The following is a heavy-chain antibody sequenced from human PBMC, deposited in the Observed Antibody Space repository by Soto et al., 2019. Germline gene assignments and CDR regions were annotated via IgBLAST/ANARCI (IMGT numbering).Heavy chain of an antibody. Sequence: SVKVSCKASGGTFSSYAISWVRQAPGQGLEWMGGIIPIFGTANYAQKFQGRVTITADESTSTAYMELSSLRSEDTAVYYCARTSITMVRGVIINYYYYYGMDVWGQGTTVTVSS. CDR3: ARTSITMVRGVIINYYYYYGMDV. V-gene: IGHV1-69*13. CDR2: IIPIFGTA. CDR1: GGTFSSYA. J-gene: IGHJ6*02. D-gene: IGHD3-10*01.